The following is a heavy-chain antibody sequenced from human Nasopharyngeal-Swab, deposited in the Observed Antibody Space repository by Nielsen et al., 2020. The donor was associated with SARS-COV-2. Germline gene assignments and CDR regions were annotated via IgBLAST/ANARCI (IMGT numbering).Heavy chain of an antibody. J-gene: IGHJ4*02. Sequence: WVRQAPGQGLEWMGGIIPIFGTANYAQKFQGRVTITADESTSTAYMELSSLRSEDTAVYYCARDPLGTNYFDYWGQGTLVTVS. D-gene: IGHD3/OR15-3a*01. CDR2: IIPIFGTA. V-gene: IGHV1-69*01. CDR3: ARDPLGTNYFDY.